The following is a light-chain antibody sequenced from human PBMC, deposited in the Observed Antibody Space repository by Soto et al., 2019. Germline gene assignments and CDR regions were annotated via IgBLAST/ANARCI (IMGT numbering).Light chain of an antibody. J-gene: IGKJ2*01. CDR1: QSVSSN. Sequence: IVMTQSPATLSVSPGERATLSCRASQSVSSNLAWYQQKPGQAPRLHIYGASTRAPDIPARFSGSWSGTEFTLTISRLQSEDLAVYYCQQCNNWPPTFGQGTNLEI. CDR3: QQCNNWPPT. V-gene: IGKV3-15*01. CDR2: GAS.